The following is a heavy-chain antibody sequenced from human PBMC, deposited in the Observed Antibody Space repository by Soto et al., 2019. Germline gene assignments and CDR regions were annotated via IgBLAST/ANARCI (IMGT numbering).Heavy chain of an antibody. V-gene: IGHV3-33*01. CDR1: GFTFTYG. J-gene: IGHJ4*02. D-gene: IGHD3-10*01. Sequence: QVQLVESGGGVVQPGTSLRLSCVASGFTFTYGIHWVRQAPGKGLEWVAITWYDGSTKYYADSVKGRFAISRDNPKNTLYLQMSSLRAEDTAVYYCARDGSDTMVAYYFDYWGQGTLVTVSS. CDR2: TWYDGSTK. CDR3: ARDGSDTMVAYYFDY.